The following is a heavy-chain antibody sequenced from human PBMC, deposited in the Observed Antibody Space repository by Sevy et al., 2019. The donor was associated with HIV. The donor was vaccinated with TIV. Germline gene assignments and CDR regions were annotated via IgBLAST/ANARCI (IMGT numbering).Heavy chain of an antibody. D-gene: IGHD3-22*01. Sequence: GGSLRLSCEASGFTVSGNYMAWVRLAPGKGLEWVSLIDSGGSTYYADSVKGRFTISRDTAKNTLYLQMNPLRAEDTAVYFCARDRHYDASGYYYYYYGMDVWGQGTTVTVSS. J-gene: IGHJ6*02. CDR2: IDSGGST. V-gene: IGHV3-66*01. CDR3: ARDRHYDASGYYYYYYGMDV. CDR1: GFTVSGNY.